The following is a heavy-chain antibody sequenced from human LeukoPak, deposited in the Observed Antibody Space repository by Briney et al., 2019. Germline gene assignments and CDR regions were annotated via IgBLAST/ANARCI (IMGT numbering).Heavy chain of an antibody. V-gene: IGHV3-7*01. J-gene: IGHJ4*02. CDR2: IKQDGSEK. CDR3: ARVSSSWYAADY. CDR1: GFTFSSYW. Sequence: GGSLRLSCAASGFTFSSYWMSWVRQALGKWLEWVANIKQDGSEKYYVDSVKGRFTISRDNAKNSLYLQMNSLRAEDTAMYYCARVSSSWYAADYWGQGTLVTVSS. D-gene: IGHD6-13*01.